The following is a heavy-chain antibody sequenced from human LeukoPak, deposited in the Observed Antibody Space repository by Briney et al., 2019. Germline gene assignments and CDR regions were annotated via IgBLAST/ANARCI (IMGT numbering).Heavy chain of an antibody. D-gene: IGHD2-15*01. J-gene: IGHJ4*02. CDR2: IHYSGST. V-gene: IGHV4-38-2*02. CDR1: GYGYSISSGFY. CDR3: ASDAPGLLGY. Sequence: PSETLSLTCTVSGYGYSISSGFYWGWIRQSPGKGPEWIGNIHYSGSTYYNPSLKSRVTISVDTSKNQFFLKLSSVTASDTAIYYCASDAPGLLGYWGQGTLVTVSS.